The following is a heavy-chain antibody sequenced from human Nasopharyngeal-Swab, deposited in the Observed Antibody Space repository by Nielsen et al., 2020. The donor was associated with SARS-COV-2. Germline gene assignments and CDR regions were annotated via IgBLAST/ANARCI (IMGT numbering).Heavy chain of an antibody. V-gene: IGHV3-23*01. CDR2: ISGSGGST. D-gene: IGHD5-18*01. CDR1: GSTFSSYA. CDR3: AKDRDGYSYGTNAFDI. Sequence: GGSLRLSCAASGSTFSSYAMSWVRQAPGKGLEWVSAISGSGGSTYYADSVKGRFTISRDNSKNTLYLQMNSLRAEDTAVYYCAKDRDGYSYGTNAFDIWGQGTMVTVSS. J-gene: IGHJ3*02.